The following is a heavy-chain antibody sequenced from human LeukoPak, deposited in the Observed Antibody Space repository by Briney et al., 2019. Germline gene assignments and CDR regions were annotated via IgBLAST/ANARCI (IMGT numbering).Heavy chain of an antibody. D-gene: IGHD2-21*01. J-gene: IGHJ4*02. CDR2: NYYSGRT. Sequence: SETLSLTCTVSGGSISSDYWSWIRQPPGRGLEWIGFNYYSGRTNYKPSLKSRVTTSVDTSTNQFYLKLTSVTAADTAVYYCVRHVVALGVNAAFDYWGQGILVTVFS. CDR3: VRHVVALGVNAAFDY. V-gene: IGHV4-59*08. CDR1: GGSISSDY.